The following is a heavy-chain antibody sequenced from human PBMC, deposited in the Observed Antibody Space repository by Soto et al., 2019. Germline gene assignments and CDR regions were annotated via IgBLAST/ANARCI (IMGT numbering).Heavy chain of an antibody. J-gene: IGHJ5*02. CDR3: ARGQERKIAGRGWFDP. Sequence: SETLSLTCAVSGGSISSGGYSWSWIRQPPEKGLEWIGYIYHSGSTYYNPSLKSRVTISVGRSKNQFSLKLSSVTAADTAVYYCARGQERKIAGRGWFDPWGQGTLVTVSS. D-gene: IGHD2-15*01. CDR2: IYHSGST. CDR1: GGSISSGGYS. V-gene: IGHV4-30-2*01.